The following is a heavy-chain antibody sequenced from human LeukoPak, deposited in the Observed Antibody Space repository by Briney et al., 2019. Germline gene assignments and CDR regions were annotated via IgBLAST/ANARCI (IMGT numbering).Heavy chain of an antibody. CDR3: ARGPSGYHNT. V-gene: IGHV3-23*01. J-gene: IGHJ4*02. CDR1: GFTFSSYG. Sequence: GGSLRLSCAASGFTFSSYGMSWVRQAPGKGLEWVSAISGSGGSTYYADSVKGRFTISRDNAKNSLYLQMNSLRAEDTAVYYCARGPSGYHNTGGQGTLVTVSS. CDR2: ISGSGGST. D-gene: IGHD5-12*01.